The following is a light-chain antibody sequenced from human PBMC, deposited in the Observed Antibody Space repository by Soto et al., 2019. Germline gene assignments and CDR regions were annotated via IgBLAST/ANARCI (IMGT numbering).Light chain of an antibody. CDR3: QQSNNWPYT. J-gene: IGKJ2*01. V-gene: IGKV3-15*01. CDR1: QSVSDN. Sequence: EIVMTQSPATLSVSPGERATLSCRASQSVSDNLASYQQKPGQVPRLHIYGASTRAPGIPARFSGSGSGTEFTLTIRSLESEDFAGYYCQQSNNWPYTFGQGTKLDIK. CDR2: GAS.